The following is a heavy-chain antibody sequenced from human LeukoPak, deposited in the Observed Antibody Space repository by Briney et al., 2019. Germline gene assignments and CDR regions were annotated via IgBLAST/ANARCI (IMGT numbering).Heavy chain of an antibody. CDR1: GGSISSGSYY. CDR3: ARDLDYYDSSGYPRSYWFDP. J-gene: IGHJ5*02. Sequence: SQTLSLTCTVSGGSISSGSYYWSWIRQPDGKGLEWIGRIYTSGSTNYNPSLKSRVTISVDTSKNQFSLKLSSVTAADTAVYYCARDLDYYDSSGYPRSYWFDPWGQGTLVTVSS. CDR2: IYTSGST. D-gene: IGHD3-22*01. V-gene: IGHV4-61*02.